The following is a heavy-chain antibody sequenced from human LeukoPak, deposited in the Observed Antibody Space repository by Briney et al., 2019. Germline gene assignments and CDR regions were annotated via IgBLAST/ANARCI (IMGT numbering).Heavy chain of an antibody. CDR3: ARDSDWLLFDY. D-gene: IGHD3-9*01. CDR1: GFTFSAYW. CDR2: IHREGTTT. J-gene: IGHJ4*02. V-gene: IGHV3-74*01. Sequence: PGGSLRLSCAASGFTFSAYWMRWVRQVPGKGLVWVSRIHREGTTTIYADSVKGRFTISRDNGKNTLYLHMNSLRADDTAVYYCARDSDWLLFDYWGQGTLVTVSS.